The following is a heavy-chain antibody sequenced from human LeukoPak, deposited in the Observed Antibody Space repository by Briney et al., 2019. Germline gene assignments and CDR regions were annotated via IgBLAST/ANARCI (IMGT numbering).Heavy chain of an antibody. CDR2: IYYGWST. CDR1: GGSISSSDYY. J-gene: IGHJ5*02. D-gene: IGHD2-15*01. Sequence: PSETLSLTCTVSGGSISSSDYYWGWLRQPPGKGLEWIGSIYYGWSTYYNPSLKSRVTISVDTSMNQFSLKLSFVTIADTAVYYCARALGYCSGGSCTRGYNWFDPWGQGTLVTVPS. V-gene: IGHV4-39*01. CDR3: ARALGYCSGGSCTRGYNWFDP.